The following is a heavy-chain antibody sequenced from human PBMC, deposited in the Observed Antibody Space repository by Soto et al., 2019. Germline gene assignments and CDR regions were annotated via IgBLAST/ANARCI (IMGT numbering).Heavy chain of an antibody. CDR1: GFTFSNAW. CDR3: TKDPSRVATVDAFDI. D-gene: IGHD5-12*01. Sequence: VQLLESGGGLVQPGGSLRLSCAASGFTFSNAWMSWVRQAPGKGLEWVGRIKSKTDGGTTDYAAPVKGRFTISRDDSRNTLYLQMNSLKTDDTAVDYCTKDPSRVATVDAFDIWGQGTMVTVSS. CDR2: IKSKTDGGTT. J-gene: IGHJ3*02. V-gene: IGHV3-15*01.